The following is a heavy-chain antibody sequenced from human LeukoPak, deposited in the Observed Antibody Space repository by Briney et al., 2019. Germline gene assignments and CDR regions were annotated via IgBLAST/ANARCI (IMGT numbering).Heavy chain of an antibody. V-gene: IGHV4-4*07. CDR2: IYTSGST. J-gene: IGHJ1*01. D-gene: IGHD2-2*01. CDR1: GGSISSYY. CDR3: AREVVVPAATSYYMDV. Sequence: PSETLSLTCTVSGGSISSYYWSWIRQPAGKGLEWIGRIYTSGSTNYNPSLKSRVTMSVDTSKNQFSLKLSSVTAADTAVYYYAREVVVPAATSYYMDVWGQGTLVTVSS.